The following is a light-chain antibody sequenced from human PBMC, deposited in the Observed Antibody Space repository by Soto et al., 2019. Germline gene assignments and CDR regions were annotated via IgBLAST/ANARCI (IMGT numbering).Light chain of an antibody. CDR3: QERASWPPWT. J-gene: IGKJ1*01. V-gene: IGKV3D-20*02. CDR2: DAS. CDR1: QSVSSSY. Sequence: EIVLTQSPGTLSLSPGERATLSCRASQSVSSSYLAWYQQKPGQAPRLLIYDASRRASGIPARFSGSGSGTDFTLTISSLEPEDFAVYYRQERASWPPWTFGQGTKVDI.